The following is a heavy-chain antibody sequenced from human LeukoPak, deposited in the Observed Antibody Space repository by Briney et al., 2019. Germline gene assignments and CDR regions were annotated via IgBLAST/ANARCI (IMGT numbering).Heavy chain of an antibody. CDR1: GFTFSSYW. Sequence: GGSLRLSCAASGFTFSSYWMHLVRQAPGKGLVWVSRINSDGSSTSYADSVKGRFTISRDNAKNTLYLQMNSLRAEDTAVYYCARALTQPNYYDSSGHDYWGQGTLVTVSS. CDR2: INSDGSST. D-gene: IGHD3-22*01. CDR3: ARALTQPNYYDSSGHDY. V-gene: IGHV3-74*01. J-gene: IGHJ4*02.